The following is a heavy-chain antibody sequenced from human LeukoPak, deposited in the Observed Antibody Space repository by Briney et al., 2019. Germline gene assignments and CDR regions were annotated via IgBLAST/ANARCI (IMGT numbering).Heavy chain of an antibody. V-gene: IGHV4-59*08. J-gene: IGHJ4*02. CDR2: IYYSGST. CDR1: GGSFSGYY. D-gene: IGHD4-23*01. CDR3: ARSPFPYGGNRNLYFDY. Sequence: PSETLSLTCAVYGGSFSGYYWSWIRQPPGKGLEWIGYIYYSGSTNYNPSLKSRVTISVDTSKNQFSLKLSSVTAADTAVYYCARSPFPYGGNRNLYFDYWGQGTLVTVSS.